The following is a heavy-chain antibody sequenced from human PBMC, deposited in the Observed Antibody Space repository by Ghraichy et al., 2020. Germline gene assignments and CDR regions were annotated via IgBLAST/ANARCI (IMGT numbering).Heavy chain of an antibody. Sequence: GGSLRLSCAASGFTFNTYDMQWVRQATATGLEWVSSIGTAGDTHYVDSVKGRFTISREDAKDTLYLQMNSLRAGDTAVYYCARSGQSYFDGLDVWGQGTTVTVSS. CDR1: GFTFNTYD. J-gene: IGHJ6*02. CDR2: IGTAGDT. V-gene: IGHV3-13*01. D-gene: IGHD1-14*01. CDR3: ARSGQSYFDGLDV.